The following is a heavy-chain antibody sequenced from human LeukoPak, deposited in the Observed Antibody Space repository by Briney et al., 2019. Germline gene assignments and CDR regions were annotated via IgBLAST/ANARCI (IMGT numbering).Heavy chain of an antibody. V-gene: IGHV4-39*01. CDR1: GGSISSSSYY. CDR2: IYYTGST. CDR3: ARHGDYSLAYSYAFDI. Sequence: SETLSLTCTVSGGSISSSSYYWGWIRQPPGKGLEWIGSIYYTGSTYYNPSLKSRVTISVDTSKNHFSLKLSSVTAADTAVYYCARHGDYSLAYSYAFDIWGQGTMVTVSS. J-gene: IGHJ3*02. D-gene: IGHD4-11*01.